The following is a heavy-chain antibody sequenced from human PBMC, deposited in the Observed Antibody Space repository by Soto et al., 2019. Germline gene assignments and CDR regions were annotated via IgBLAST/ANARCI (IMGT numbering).Heavy chain of an antibody. V-gene: IGHV4-4*07. CDR1: GGPISGYV. J-gene: IGHJ5*02. D-gene: IGHD3-10*01. Sequence: QVQLQESGPGLVKPSETLSLTCSVSGGPISGYVWSWIRQPPGKGLEWIGRIYSNGITVYNPSLTSRVPMSVDTSKNHFSLRLSSLTAADTAVYYCARGPGSYNWFDLWGQGTLVTVSS. CDR3: ARGPGSYNWFDL. CDR2: IYSNGIT.